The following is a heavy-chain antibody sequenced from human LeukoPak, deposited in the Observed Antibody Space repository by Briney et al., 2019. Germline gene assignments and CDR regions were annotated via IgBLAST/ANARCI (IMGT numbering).Heavy chain of an antibody. Sequence: PGGSLRLSCAASGFTFSSYGMHWVRQAPGKGLEWVAVISYDGSNKYYADSVKGRFTISRDNSKNMLYLQMNSLRAEDTAVYYCANLYYDILTGYYNVPDAFDIWGQGTMVTVSS. D-gene: IGHD3-9*01. CDR2: ISYDGSNK. CDR3: ANLYYDILTGYYNVPDAFDI. J-gene: IGHJ3*02. CDR1: GFTFSSYG. V-gene: IGHV3-30*18.